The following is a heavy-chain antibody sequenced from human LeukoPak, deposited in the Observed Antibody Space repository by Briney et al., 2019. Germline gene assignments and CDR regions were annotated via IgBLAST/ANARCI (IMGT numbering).Heavy chain of an antibody. V-gene: IGHV3-21*01. CDR1: GFTFSSYS. CDR2: ISSSGTYI. J-gene: IGHJ3*02. Sequence: GGSLRLSCAASGFTFSSYSMNWVRQAPGKGLEWVSSISSSGTYIYYADSVKGRFTISRDNAKNSLYLQMNSLRAEDTAVYYCARWAAFDIWGQGTMATVSS. CDR3: ARWAAFDI.